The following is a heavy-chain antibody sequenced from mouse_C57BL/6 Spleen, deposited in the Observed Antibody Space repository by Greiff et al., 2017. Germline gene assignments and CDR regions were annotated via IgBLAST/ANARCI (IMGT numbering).Heavy chain of an antibody. CDR2: IRSKSSNYAT. D-gene: IGHD1-1*01. CDR3: VRDAYYGSRGYYYAMDY. Sequence: EVQGVESGGGLVQPKGSLKLSCAASGFTFNTYAMHWVRQAPGKGLEWVARIRSKSSNYATYYADSVKDRFTISRDDSQSMLYLQMNNLKTEDTAMYYCVRDAYYGSRGYYYAMDYWGQGTSVTVSS. J-gene: IGHJ4*01. CDR1: GFTFNTYA. V-gene: IGHV10-3*01.